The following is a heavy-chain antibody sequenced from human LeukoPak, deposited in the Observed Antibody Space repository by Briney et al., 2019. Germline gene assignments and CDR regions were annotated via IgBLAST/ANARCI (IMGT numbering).Heavy chain of an antibody. J-gene: IGHJ4*02. CDR1: GGTFSSYA. CDR3: ARDGANYYESSGYFPFDY. CDR2: ISYDGSNK. V-gene: IGHV3-30-3*01. D-gene: IGHD3-22*01. Sequence: KLSCKASGGTFSSYAMHWVRQAPGKGLEWVAVISYDGSNKYYADSVKGRFTISRDNSKNTLYLQMNSLRAEDTAVYYCARDGANYYESSGYFPFDYWGQGTLVTVSS.